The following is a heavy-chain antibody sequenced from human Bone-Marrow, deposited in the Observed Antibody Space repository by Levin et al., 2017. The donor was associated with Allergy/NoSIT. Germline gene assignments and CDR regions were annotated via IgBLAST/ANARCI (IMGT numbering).Heavy chain of an antibody. CDR1: GGTFSSYA. J-gene: IGHJ6*02. V-gene: IGHV1-69*13. Sequence: SVKVSCKASGGTFSSYAISWVRQAPGQGLEWMGGIIPIFGTANYAQKFQGRVTITADESTSTAYMELSSLRSEDTAVYYCASLGYPKYYYYGMDVWGQGTTVTVSS. D-gene: IGHD5-12*01. CDR2: IIPIFGTA. CDR3: ASLGYPKYYYYGMDV.